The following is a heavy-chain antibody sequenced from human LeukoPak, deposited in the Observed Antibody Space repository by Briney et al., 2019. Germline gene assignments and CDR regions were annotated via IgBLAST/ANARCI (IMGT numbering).Heavy chain of an antibody. Sequence: SETLSLTCTVSGGSISGNYWSWIRQPPGKGLEWIGYVYYSGSTNYNPSLKSRVTISVDTSKNQFSLKLNSVTAADTAVHYCARELNWGYLDYWGQGTLVTVSS. CDR2: VYYSGST. D-gene: IGHD3-16*01. CDR1: GGSISGNY. V-gene: IGHV4-59*08. CDR3: ARELNWGYLDY. J-gene: IGHJ4*02.